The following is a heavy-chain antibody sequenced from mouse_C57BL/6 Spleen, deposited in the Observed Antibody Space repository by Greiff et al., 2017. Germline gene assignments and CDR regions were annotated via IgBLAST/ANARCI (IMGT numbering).Heavy chain of an antibody. J-gene: IGHJ3*01. Sequence: VQLQQSGAELMKPGASVKLSCKATGYTFTGYWIEWVKQRPGHGLEWIGEILPGSGSTNYNEKFKGKATLTADTSSNTAYMQLSSLTTEDSAIYYCARWGFTTVVATRAYWGQGTLVTVSA. D-gene: IGHD1-1*01. CDR2: ILPGSGST. V-gene: IGHV1-9*01. CDR1: GYTFTGYW. CDR3: ARWGFTTVVATRAY.